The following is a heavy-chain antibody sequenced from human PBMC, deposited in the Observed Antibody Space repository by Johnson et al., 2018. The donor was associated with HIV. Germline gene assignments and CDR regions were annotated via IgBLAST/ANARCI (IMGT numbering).Heavy chain of an antibody. D-gene: IGHD3-22*01. CDR1: GFTFSSYD. Sequence: VQLVESGGGVVRPGDSLRLSCVASGFTFSSYDMHWVRQATGKGLEWVSAIGTAGDTYYPGSVKGRFTISRENAKNSLYLQMNSLRAGDTAVYYCARVSGLTFGAFDIWGQGTMVTVSS. J-gene: IGHJ3*02. V-gene: IGHV3-13*01. CDR3: ARVSGLTFGAFDI. CDR2: IGTAGDT.